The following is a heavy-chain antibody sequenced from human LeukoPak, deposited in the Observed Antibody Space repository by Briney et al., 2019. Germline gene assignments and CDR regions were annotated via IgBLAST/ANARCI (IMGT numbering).Heavy chain of an antibody. D-gene: IGHD2-2*01. CDR2: INPSGGST. CDR1: GYTFTSYY. V-gene: IGHV1-46*01. CDR3: ARGTALGYCSSTSCSIDY. Sequence: ASVTVSCRASGYTFTSYYMHWVRQAPGQGLEWMGIINPSGGSTGYAQKFQGRVTMTRDTSTSTVYMELSSLRSEDTAVYYCARGTALGYCSSTSCSIDYWGQGTLVTVSS. J-gene: IGHJ4*02.